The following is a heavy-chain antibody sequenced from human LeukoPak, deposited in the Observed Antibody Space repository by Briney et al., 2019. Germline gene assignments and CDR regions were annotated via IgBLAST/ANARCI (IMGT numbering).Heavy chain of an antibody. J-gene: IGHJ5*02. V-gene: IGHV4-59*08. D-gene: IGHD6-19*01. CDR1: GGSISSYY. CDR3: ARHRAVAGTWSPNWFDP. Sequence: SETLSLTCTVSGGSISSYYWSWIRQPPGKGLEWIGYIYYSGSTNYNPSLKSRVTISVDTSKNQFSLKLSSVTAADTAVYYCARHRAVAGTWSPNWFDPWGQGTLVTVSS. CDR2: IYYSGST.